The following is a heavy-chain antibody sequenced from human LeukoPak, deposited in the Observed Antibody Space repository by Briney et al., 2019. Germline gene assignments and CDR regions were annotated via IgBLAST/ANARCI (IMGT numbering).Heavy chain of an antibody. CDR2: MSPNSGNT. V-gene: IGHV1-8*01. D-gene: IGHD3-16*02. J-gene: IGHJ4*02. CDR1: GYTFTSYD. Sequence: EASVKVSCKASGYTFTSYDINWVRQATGQGLEWMGWMSPNSGNTGYAQKFQGRVTMTRNTSISTAYMELSSLRSEDTAVYYCARRMITFGGVIANWGQGTLVTVSS. CDR3: ARRMITFGGVIAN.